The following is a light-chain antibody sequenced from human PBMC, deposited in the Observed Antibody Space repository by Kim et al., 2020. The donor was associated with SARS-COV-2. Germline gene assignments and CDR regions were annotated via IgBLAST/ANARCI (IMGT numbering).Light chain of an antibody. CDR2: RDN. CDR3: QAWDSSIYV. V-gene: IGLV3-1*01. Sequence: SYELTQPPSVSVSPGQTANITCSGDKLGDKYASWYQQKPGQSPVVVIFRDNRRPSGIPERFSGSNSGNTATLTISGTQAMDEGDYYCQAWDSSIYVFGTGTKVTVL. J-gene: IGLJ1*01. CDR1: KLGDKY.